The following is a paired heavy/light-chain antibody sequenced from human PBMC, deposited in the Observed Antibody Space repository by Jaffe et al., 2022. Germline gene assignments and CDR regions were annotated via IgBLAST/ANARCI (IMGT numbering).Heavy chain of an antibody. V-gene: IGHV3-30*02. D-gene: IGHD2-15*01. CDR3: AKDQVGYCSGGSCYSDY. CDR1: GFTFSSYG. CDR2: IRFDGSNK. Sequence: QVQLVESGGGVVQPGGSLRLSCAASGFTFSSYGMNWVRQAPGKGLEWVAFIRFDGSNKDYADSVKGRFTISRDSSKNTLYLSMNSLKPEDTAVYYCAKDQVGYCSGGSCYSDYWGQGTLVTVSS. J-gene: IGHJ4*02.
Light chain of an antibody. CDR3: QQRSNWPRLT. J-gene: IGKJ4*01. V-gene: IGKV3-11*01. CDR1: QSVSSY. CDR2: DAS. Sequence: EIVLTQSPATLSLSPGERATLSCRASQSVSSYLAWYQQKPGQAPRLLIYDASNRATGIPARFSGSGSGTDFTLTISSLEPEDFAVYFCQQRSNWPRLTFGGGTKVEIK.